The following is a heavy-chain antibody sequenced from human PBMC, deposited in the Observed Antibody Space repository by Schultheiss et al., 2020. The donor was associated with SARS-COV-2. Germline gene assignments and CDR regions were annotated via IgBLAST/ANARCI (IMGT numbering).Heavy chain of an antibody. J-gene: IGHJ1*01. D-gene: IGHD2-15*01. CDR2: INPSGGST. V-gene: IGHV1-46*01. CDR3: ARTNCSGGSCYWREPPQH. Sequence: ASVKVSCKASGYTFTSYYMHWVRQAPGQGLEWMGIINPSGGSTSYAQKFQGRVTMTRDTSTSTVYMELSSLRSEDTAVYYCARTNCSGGSCYWREPPQHWGQGTLVTVSS. CDR1: GYTFTSYY.